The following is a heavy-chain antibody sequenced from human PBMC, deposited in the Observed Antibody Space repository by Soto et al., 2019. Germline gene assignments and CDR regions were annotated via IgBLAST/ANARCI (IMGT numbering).Heavy chain of an antibody. D-gene: IGHD3-10*01. CDR1: GGSISSYY. CDR2: IYYSGST. J-gene: IGHJ2*01. V-gene: IGHV4-59*01. CDR3: ARNMVRGVMSWYFDL. Sequence: SETLSLTCTVSGGSISSYYWSWIRQPPGKGLEWIGYIYYSGSTNYNPSLKRRVTISVDTSKNQFSLKLSSVTAADTAVYYCARNMVRGVMSWYFDLWGRSTLVTVS.